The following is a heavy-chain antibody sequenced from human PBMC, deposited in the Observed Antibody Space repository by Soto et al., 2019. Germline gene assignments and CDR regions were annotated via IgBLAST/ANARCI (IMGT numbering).Heavy chain of an antibody. Sequence: PGGSLRLSCAASGFTFSNAWMSWVRQAPGKGLEWVGRIKSKTDGGTTDYAAPVKGRFTISRDDSKNTLYLQMNSLKTEDTAVYYCTCPYDYSNWFDPWGQGTLVTVSS. D-gene: IGHD4-4*01. V-gene: IGHV3-15*01. J-gene: IGHJ5*02. CDR2: IKSKTDGGTT. CDR3: TCPYDYSNWFDP. CDR1: GFTFSNAW.